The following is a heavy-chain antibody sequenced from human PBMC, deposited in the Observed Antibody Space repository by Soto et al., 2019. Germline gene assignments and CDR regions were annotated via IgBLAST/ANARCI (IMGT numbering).Heavy chain of an antibody. CDR2: IRYGGDA. D-gene: IGHD2-15*01. J-gene: IGHJ4*02. CDR1: GGSIGSSNLY. Sequence: SETLSLTCAVSGGSIGSSNLYWGWFRQTPGKGLEWIGSIRYGGDASYNPSLKSQVTISIDSSKNQFSLSLTSVTAADTATYYCAKDASCYSCGAWGQGAPVTVSS. V-gene: IGHV4-39*01. CDR3: AKDASCYSCGA.